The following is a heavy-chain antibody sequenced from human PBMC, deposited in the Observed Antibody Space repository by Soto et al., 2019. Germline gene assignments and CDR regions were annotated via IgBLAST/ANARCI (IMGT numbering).Heavy chain of an antibody. Sequence: ASVXVSCKVSGYTLTELSMHWVRQAPGKGLEWMGGFDPEDGETIYAQKFQGRVTMTKNTSTSTAYMELSSLRSEDTAVYYCARGPLCSGGSCYLDDFDIWGQGTMVTVS. D-gene: IGHD2-15*01. CDR2: FDPEDGET. J-gene: IGHJ3*02. CDR3: ARGPLCSGGSCYLDDFDI. V-gene: IGHV1-24*01. CDR1: GYTLTELS.